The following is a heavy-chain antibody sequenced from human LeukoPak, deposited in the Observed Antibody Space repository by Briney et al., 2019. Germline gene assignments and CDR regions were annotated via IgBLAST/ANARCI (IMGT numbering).Heavy chain of an antibody. CDR3: ARHAPVEPPAMAFDF. D-gene: IGHD2-2*01. J-gene: IGHJ4*01. Sequence: SETLSLTCTVSGGSISSYYWSWIRQPPGKGLEWIGYIYYSGSTNYNPSLKSRVTISVDTSKNQFSLRLSSVTAADTAIYYCARHAPVEPPAMAFDFWGHGNLVVV. V-gene: IGHV4-59*08. CDR1: GGSISSYY. CDR2: IYYSGST.